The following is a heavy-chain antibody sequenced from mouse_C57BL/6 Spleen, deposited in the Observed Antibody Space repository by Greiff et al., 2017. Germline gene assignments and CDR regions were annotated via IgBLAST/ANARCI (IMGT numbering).Heavy chain of an antibody. Sequence: QVQLQQSGAELVRPGTSVKVSCKASGYAFTNYLIEWVKQRPGQGLEWIGVINPGSGGTNYNEKFKGKATLTADKSSSTAYMQLSSLTSEDSAVYFCARRGTGYFDVWGTGTTVTVS. J-gene: IGHJ1*03. CDR2: INPGSGGT. V-gene: IGHV1-54*01. CDR3: ARRGTGYFDV. D-gene: IGHD3-3*01. CDR1: GYAFTNYL.